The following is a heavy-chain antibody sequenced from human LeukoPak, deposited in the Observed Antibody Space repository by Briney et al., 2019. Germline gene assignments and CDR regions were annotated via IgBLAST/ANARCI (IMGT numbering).Heavy chain of an antibody. J-gene: IGHJ4*02. CDR1: GFTFSSYW. Sequence: GGSLRLSRAASGFTFSSYWMSWVRQAPGKGLEWVANIKQDGSEKYYVDSVKGRFTISRDNAKNSLYLQMDSLRDEDTGVYYCARGHYGLLYYFDYWGQGALVTVSS. V-gene: IGHV3-7*01. CDR3: ARGHYGLLYYFDY. CDR2: IKQDGSEK. D-gene: IGHD4-17*01.